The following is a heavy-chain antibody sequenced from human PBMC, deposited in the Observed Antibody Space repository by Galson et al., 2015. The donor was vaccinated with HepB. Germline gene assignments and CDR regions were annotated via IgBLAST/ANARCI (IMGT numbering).Heavy chain of an antibody. CDR2: ISGSGGST. J-gene: IGHJ4*02. CDR1: GFTFSSYA. D-gene: IGHD2-2*02. CDR3: AKDERRIVVVPAAIEEDLH. V-gene: IGHV3-23*01. Sequence: SLRLSCAASGFTFSSYAMSWVRQAPGKGLEWVSAISGSGGSTYYADSVKGRFTISRDNSKNTLYLQMNSLRAEDTAVYYCAKDERRIVVVPAAIEEDLHWGQGTLVTVSS.